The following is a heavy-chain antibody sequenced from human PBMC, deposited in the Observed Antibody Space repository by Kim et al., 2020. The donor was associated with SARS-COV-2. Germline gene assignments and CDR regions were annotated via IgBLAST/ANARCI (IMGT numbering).Heavy chain of an antibody. Sequence: YADYVKGRFPNSRDNSRNTLFLQMNSLCVDDTAMYYCAKIMDLIGCACLDLWGRGTLVTVSS. D-gene: IGHD3-16*01. J-gene: IGHJ2*01. V-gene: IGHV3-23*01. CDR3: AKIMDLIGCACLDL.